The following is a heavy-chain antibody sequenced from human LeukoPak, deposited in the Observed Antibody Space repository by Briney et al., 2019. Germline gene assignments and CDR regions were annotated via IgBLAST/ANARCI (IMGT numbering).Heavy chain of an antibody. V-gene: IGHV4-34*01. CDR1: GGSFSGYY. CDR3: ARGTGYLSSTSCYLDC. J-gene: IGHJ4*02. D-gene: IGHD2-2*01. Sequence: SETLSLTCAVYGGSFSGYYWSWIRQPPGKGLEWIGEINHSGSTNYNPSLKSRVTISVDTSKNQFSRKLSSVTAADTAVYYCARGTGYLSSTSCYLDCSGQGTLVTVFS. CDR2: INHSGST.